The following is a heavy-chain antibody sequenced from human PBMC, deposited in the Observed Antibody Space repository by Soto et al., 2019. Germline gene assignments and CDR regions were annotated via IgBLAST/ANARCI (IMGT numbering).Heavy chain of an antibody. D-gene: IGHD1-26*01. J-gene: IGHJ6*02. CDR2: IYYSGST. CDR1: GGSISSGVYY. CDR3: ARDREGAAGRHYGMDV. V-gene: IGHV4-31*03. Sequence: SETLSLTCTVSGGSISSGVYYWSWIRQHPGKGLEWIGYIYYSGSTYYNPSLKSRVTISVDTSKNQFSLKLSSVTAADTAVYYCARDREGAAGRHYGMDVWGQGTTVTVSS.